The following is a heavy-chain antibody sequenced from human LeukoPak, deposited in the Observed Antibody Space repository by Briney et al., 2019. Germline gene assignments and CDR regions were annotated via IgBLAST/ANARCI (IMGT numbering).Heavy chain of an antibody. J-gene: IGHJ4*02. V-gene: IGHV3-30*02. CDR1: GFIFRTYG. CDR3: ARGLRGPDY. CDR2: IQYDGSNK. Sequence: GGSLRLSCAASGFIFRTYGMHWVRQAPGKGLEWVAYIQYDGSNKQYADSVKGRFSISRDNSKNTMFLQMNRLRDEDTAVYYCARGLRGPDYWGQGTQVTVSS.